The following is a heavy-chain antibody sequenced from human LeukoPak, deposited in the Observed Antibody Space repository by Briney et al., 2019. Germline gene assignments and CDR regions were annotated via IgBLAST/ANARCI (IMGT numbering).Heavy chain of an antibody. D-gene: IGHD3-22*01. CDR1: GGSISSYY. J-gene: IGHJ3*02. Sequence: PSETLSLTCTVSGGSISSYYWSWNRQPAGKGLEWIGRIYTSGSTNYNPSLKSRVTMSVDTSKNQFSLKLSSVTAADTAVYYCARGPHYYDSSGIDAFDIWGQGTMVTVSS. V-gene: IGHV4-4*07. CDR3: ARGPHYYDSSGIDAFDI. CDR2: IYTSGST.